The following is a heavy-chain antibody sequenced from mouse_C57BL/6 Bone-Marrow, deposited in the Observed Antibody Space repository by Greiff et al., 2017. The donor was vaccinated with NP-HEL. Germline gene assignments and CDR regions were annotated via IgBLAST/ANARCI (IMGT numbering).Heavy chain of an antibody. Sequence: VMLVESGPELVKPGASVKISCKASGYAFSSSWMNWVKQRPGKGLEWIGRIYPGDGDTNYNGKFKGKATLTADKSSSTAYMPLSSLTSEDSAVYFCARRVYYCSSYGWYFDVWGTGTTVTVSS. V-gene: IGHV1-82*01. CDR1: GYAFSSSW. D-gene: IGHD1-1*01. J-gene: IGHJ1*03. CDR3: ARRVYYCSSYGWYFDV. CDR2: IYPGDGDT.